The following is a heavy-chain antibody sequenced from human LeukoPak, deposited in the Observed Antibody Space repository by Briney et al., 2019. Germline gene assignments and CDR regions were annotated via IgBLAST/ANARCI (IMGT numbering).Heavy chain of an antibody. J-gene: IGHJ4*02. CDR2: INAGDGNT. CDR3: ARDLSGSGSDYGDY. D-gene: IGHD1-26*01. Sequence: ASVKVCCKASGYTFSSYAMHWVRQAPGQRLEWMGWINAGDGNTKYSQKFQGRVTITRDTSASTVYMELSSLRSEDTAVYYCARDLSGSGSDYGDYWGQGTLVTVS. CDR1: GYTFSSYA. V-gene: IGHV1-3*01.